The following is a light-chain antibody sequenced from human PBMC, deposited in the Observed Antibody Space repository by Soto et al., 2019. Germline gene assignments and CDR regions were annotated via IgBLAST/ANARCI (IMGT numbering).Light chain of an antibody. CDR1: QSVSSY. J-gene: IGKJ5*01. Sequence: TQSPATLSLSPGERATLSCRASQSVSSYLAWYQQKPGKAPNLLISDASTLERGVPSRFSGTGSGTEFTLTISSLQPDDFASYYCQQYHTSSITFGQGTRLEIK. CDR2: DAS. V-gene: IGKV1-5*01. CDR3: QQYHTSSIT.